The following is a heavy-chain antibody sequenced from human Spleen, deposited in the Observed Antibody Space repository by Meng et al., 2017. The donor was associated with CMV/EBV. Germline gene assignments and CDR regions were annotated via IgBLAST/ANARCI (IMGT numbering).Heavy chain of an antibody. V-gene: IGHV3-15*01. CDR2: IKTKTDGGTP. CDR3: TTDLTIFGVIMRAFDI. Sequence: GGSLRLSCTASGFPLRNAWMSWVRQAPGKGLEWVGRIKTKTDGGTPDVVAPVKGRFSISRDDSKNTLYLQMNSLKIEDTAVYYCTTDLTIFGVIMRAFDIWGQGTTVTVSS. D-gene: IGHD3-3*01. CDR1: GFPLRNAW. J-gene: IGHJ3*02.